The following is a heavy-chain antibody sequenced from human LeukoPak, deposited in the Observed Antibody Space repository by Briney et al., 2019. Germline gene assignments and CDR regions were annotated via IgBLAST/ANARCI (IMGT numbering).Heavy chain of an antibody. CDR1: GFTFSSYA. J-gene: IGHJ4*02. D-gene: IGHD6-19*01. V-gene: IGHV3-23*01. Sequence: GGSLRLSCAASGFTFSSYAMSWVRQAPGKGLEWVSAISGSGGSTYYADSVKGRVTISRDNSKNTLYLQMNSLGAEDTAVYYCAKAYSSGWPSTFDYWGQGTLVTVSS. CDR3: AKAYSSGWPSTFDY. CDR2: ISGSGGST.